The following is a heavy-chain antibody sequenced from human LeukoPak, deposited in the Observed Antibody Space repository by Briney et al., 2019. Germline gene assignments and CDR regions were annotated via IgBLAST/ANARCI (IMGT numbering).Heavy chain of an antibody. CDR1: GFTFSSYA. CDR2: VSGSGRYT. J-gene: IGHJ6*03. CDR3: AKARWQLADYYYYYMDV. Sequence: GGSLRLSCAASGFTFSSYAMNGVRQARGRGREGVSAVSGSGRYTYYADSVKGRFTISRDNSKNTLYLQMNSLRAEDTAIYYCAKARWQLADYYYYYMDVWGKGTTVTVSS. D-gene: IGHD5-24*01. V-gene: IGHV3-23*01.